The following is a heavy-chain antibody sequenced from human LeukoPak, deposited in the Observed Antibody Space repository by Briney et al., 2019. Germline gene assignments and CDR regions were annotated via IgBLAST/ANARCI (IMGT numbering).Heavy chain of an antibody. CDR3: ARQVTYYEYIWDDS. D-gene: IGHD3-16*01. CDR2: IFSGDSDT. J-gene: IGHJ4*02. V-gene: IGHV5-51*01. Sequence: GESLQISCKGSGYSFANYWIGWVRQMPGKGLEWMGIIFSGDSDTRYSPSFQGQVTISADESISTAYLQWSSLKASDTAMYYCARQVTYYEYIWDDSWGQGTLVTVSS. CDR1: GYSFANYW.